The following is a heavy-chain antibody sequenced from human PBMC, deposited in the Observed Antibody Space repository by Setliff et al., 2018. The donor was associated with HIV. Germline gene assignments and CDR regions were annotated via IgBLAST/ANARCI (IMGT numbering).Heavy chain of an antibody. CDR1: GGSISGGSYF. CDR2: IYTSGST. D-gene: IGHD5-18*01. V-gene: IGHV4-61*02. CDR3: ARVFVDTAVLRVLEYYFDS. J-gene: IGHJ4*02. Sequence: SETLSLTCTGSGGSISGGSYFWTWIRQPAGKGLEWIGRIYTSGSTNYNPSLKSRVTISVDTSKNQFSLRMRSVTAADTAVYYCARVFVDTAVLRVLEYYFDSWGQGTLVTVSS.